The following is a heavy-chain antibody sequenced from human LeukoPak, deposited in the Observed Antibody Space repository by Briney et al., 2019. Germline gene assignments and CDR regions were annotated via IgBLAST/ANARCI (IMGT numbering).Heavy chain of an antibody. CDR2: IRYDGSNK. J-gene: IGHJ4*02. D-gene: IGHD4-23*01. V-gene: IGHV3-30*02. CDR3: AKDLWDGGVFDY. Sequence: PGGSLRLSCAASGFTFSSYAMSWVRQAPGKGLEWVAFIRYDGSNKYYADSVKGRFTISRDNSKNTLYLQMDSLRAEDTAVCYCAKDLWDGGVFDYWGQGTLVTVSS. CDR1: GFTFSSYA.